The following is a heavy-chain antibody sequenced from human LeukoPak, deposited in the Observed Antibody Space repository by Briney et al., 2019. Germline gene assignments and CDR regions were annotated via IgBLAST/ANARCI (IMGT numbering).Heavy chain of an antibody. Sequence: ASVKVSCKASGSTFTDYYMHWVRQAPGQGLEWMGWINPNSGGTNFAQKFQGRVAMTRDTSISTAYLELGSLRSDDTAVYFCARARWQLVPYFDSWAQGTLVTVSS. J-gene: IGHJ4*02. CDR2: INPNSGGT. CDR3: ARARWQLVPYFDS. D-gene: IGHD6-6*01. V-gene: IGHV1-2*02. CDR1: GSTFTDYY.